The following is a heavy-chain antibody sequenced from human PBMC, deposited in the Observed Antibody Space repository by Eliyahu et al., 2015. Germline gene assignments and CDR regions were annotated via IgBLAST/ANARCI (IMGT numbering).Heavy chain of an antibody. J-gene: IGHJ4*02. D-gene: IGHD6-13*01. V-gene: IGHV3-23*01. CDR2: ISSSGAYT. Sequence: EVQVLESGGGLVQPGGSLRLSCXASGFXFSFYAMGWVRQVPGKGLGWVSTISSSGAYTYHADSVQGRFTISRDNSNNMVYLEMNSLRTEDTAVYSCARAYSPAYNFFDYWGQGARVTVSS. CDR3: ARAYSPAYNFFDY. CDR1: GFXFSFYA.